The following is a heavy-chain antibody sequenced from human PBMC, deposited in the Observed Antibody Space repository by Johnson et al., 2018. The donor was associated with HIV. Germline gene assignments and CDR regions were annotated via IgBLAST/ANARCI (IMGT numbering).Heavy chain of an antibody. CDR1: GFTFSSYA. Sequence: QVQLVESGGGVVQPWRSLRLSCAASGFTFSSYAMHWVRQAPGKGLEWVAVISYDGSNEHYADSVRGRFTISRDNSENSLYLQMNSLRPEDTAVYFCARGRITVEGGDQRGGAFDIWGQGTMVTVSS. CDR3: ARGRITVEGGDQRGGAFDI. D-gene: IGHD3-16*01. J-gene: IGHJ3*02. V-gene: IGHV3-30*04. CDR2: ISYDGSNE.